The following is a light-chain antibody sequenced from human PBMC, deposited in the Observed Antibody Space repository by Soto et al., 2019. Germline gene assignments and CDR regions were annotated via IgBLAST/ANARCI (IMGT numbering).Light chain of an antibody. Sequence: IVLTPSPITLSLSPGEKTTLSFRASQSVSSSYLAWYQQKPGQAPRLLIYGASSRATGIPDRCSGSGSGTDFTLTSSILEPDDVAVYYWQQYGSSPWAFGQGTKVDIK. CDR1: QSVSSSY. J-gene: IGKJ1*01. V-gene: IGKV3-20*01. CDR3: QQYGSSPWA. CDR2: GAS.